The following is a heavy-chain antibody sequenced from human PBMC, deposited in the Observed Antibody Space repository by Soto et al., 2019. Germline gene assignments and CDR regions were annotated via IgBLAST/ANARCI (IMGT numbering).Heavy chain of an antibody. Sequence: GGSLRLSCAASGFTFSSYGMHWVRQAPGKGLEWVAVISYDGSNKYYADSVKGRFTISRDNSKNTLYLQMNSLRAEDTAVYYCAKDLYYYDSSTTTLFDYWGQGTLVTVSS. D-gene: IGHD3-22*01. V-gene: IGHV3-30*18. CDR2: ISYDGSNK. CDR3: AKDLYYYDSSTTTLFDY. J-gene: IGHJ4*02. CDR1: GFTFSSYG.